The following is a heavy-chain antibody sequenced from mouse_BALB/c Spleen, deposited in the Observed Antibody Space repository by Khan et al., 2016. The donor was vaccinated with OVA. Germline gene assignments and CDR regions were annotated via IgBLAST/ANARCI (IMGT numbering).Heavy chain of an antibody. CDR2: INTYTGEP. J-gene: IGHJ1*01. CDR3: ARGASDWYFDV. Sequence: QIQLVQSGPELKKPGETVKISCKASGYTFTNYGTNWVKQAPGKGLKWMGWINTYTGEPTYTGDFKGRFAFSLETSASTAYLQINNLKNEDMATYFCARGASDWYFDVWGAGTTVTVSS. CDR1: GYTFTNYG. V-gene: IGHV9-1*02.